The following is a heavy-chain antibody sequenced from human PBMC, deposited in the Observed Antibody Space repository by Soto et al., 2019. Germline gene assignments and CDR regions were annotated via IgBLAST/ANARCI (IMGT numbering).Heavy chain of an antibody. J-gene: IGHJ5*02. V-gene: IGHV3-11*01. CDR3: ARVRGSGWPKAGWCDA. CDR2: ISSSGSTI. Sequence: QVQLVESGGGLVKPGGSLRLSCAASGCTFSDYYMSWIRQASGKGLAWVSYISSSGSTIYYADSVKGRFTISRDNAKSTLCLKMNSVRAEDTAVYYCARVRGSGWPKAGWCDAWGKGTLVTVSS. D-gene: IGHD6-19*01. CDR1: GCTFSDYY.